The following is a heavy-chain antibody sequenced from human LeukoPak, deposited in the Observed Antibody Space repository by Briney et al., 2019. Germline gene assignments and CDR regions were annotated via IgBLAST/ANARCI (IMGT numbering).Heavy chain of an antibody. V-gene: IGHV7-4-1*02. CDR1: GYTFTSYA. Sequence: ASVKVSCKASGYTFTSYAMNWVRQAPGQGLEWMGWINTNTGNPTYAQGFTGRFVFSLDTSVSTAYLQISSLKAEDTAVYYCARIGDEVYYYDSSGLDYWGQGTLVTVSS. D-gene: IGHD3-22*01. CDR2: INTNTGNP. J-gene: IGHJ4*02. CDR3: ARIGDEVYYYDSSGLDY.